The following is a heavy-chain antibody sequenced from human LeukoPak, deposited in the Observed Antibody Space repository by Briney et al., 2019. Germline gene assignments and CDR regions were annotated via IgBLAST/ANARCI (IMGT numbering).Heavy chain of an antibody. CDR3: VKASGGIQLWSTYDY. Sequence: GGSLRLSCSASGITFSSYAMHWVRQAPGKGLEYVSAISSNGGSTYYADSVKGRFTISRDNSKNTLYLQMSSLRAEDTAVYYCVKASGGIQLWSTYDYWGQGTLVTVSS. CDR1: GITFSSYA. CDR2: ISSNGGST. V-gene: IGHV3-64D*06. J-gene: IGHJ4*02. D-gene: IGHD5-18*01.